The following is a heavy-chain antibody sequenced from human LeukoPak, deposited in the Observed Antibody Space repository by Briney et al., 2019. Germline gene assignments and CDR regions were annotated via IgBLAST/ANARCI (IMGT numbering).Heavy chain of an antibody. CDR3: ARDSGDYGDLSFDY. CDR2: ISYDGSNK. Sequence: PGGSLRLSCAASGFTFSSYAMHWVRQAPGKGLEWVAVISYDGSNKYYADSVKGRFTISRDNSKNTLYLQMNCLRAEDTAVYYCARDSGDYGDLSFDYWGQGTLVTVSS. V-gene: IGHV3-30-3*01. J-gene: IGHJ4*02. CDR1: GFTFSSYA. D-gene: IGHD4-17*01.